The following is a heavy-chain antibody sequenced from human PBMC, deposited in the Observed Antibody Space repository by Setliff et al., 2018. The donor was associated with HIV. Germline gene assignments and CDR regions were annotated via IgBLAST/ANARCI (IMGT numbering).Heavy chain of an antibody. J-gene: IGHJ3*02. D-gene: IGHD3-22*01. CDR1: GGSISSGYYY. Sequence: SETLSLTCTVSGGSISSGYYYWSWIRQPAGKGLEWIGHIYTSGSTNYNPSLKSRVTISVDTSKNQSSLKLSSVTAADTAVYYCARLSDDRYYYDSSGYRGFDIWGQGTKVTVSS. CDR3: ARLSDDRYYYDSSGYRGFDI. V-gene: IGHV4-61*09. CDR2: IYTSGST.